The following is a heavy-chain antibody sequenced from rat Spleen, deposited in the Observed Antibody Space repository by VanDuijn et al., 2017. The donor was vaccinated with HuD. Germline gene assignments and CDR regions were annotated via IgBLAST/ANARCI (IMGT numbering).Heavy chain of an antibody. D-gene: IGHD1-2*01. Sequence: EVQLVESGGGLVQPGRSLKLSCAASGFTFSNYYMAWVRQAPTKGLEWVAYISTGGGSTYYRDSVKGRFTISRDNAKSTLYLQMDSLRSEDTATYYCARPDYSRFDYWGQGVMVTVSS. CDR3: ARPDYSRFDY. J-gene: IGHJ2*01. CDR2: ISTGGGST. V-gene: IGHV5-27*01. CDR1: GFTFSNYY.